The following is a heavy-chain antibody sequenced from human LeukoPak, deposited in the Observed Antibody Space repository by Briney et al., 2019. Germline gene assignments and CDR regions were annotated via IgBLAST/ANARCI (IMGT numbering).Heavy chain of an antibody. V-gene: IGHV3-21*01. Sequence: GGSLRLSCAASGFTFSSYSMNWVRQAPGKGLEWVSSISSSSSYIYYADSVKGRFTISRDNAKNSLYLQMNSLRAEDTAVYCCARENSGSYGGDDYWGQGTLVTVSS. D-gene: IGHD1-26*01. CDR1: GFTFSSYS. CDR2: ISSSSSYI. J-gene: IGHJ4*02. CDR3: ARENSGSYGGDDY.